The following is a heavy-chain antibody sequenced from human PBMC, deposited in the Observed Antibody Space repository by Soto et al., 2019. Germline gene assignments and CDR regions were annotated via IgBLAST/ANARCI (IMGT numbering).Heavy chain of an antibody. CDR2: IVPVFPSV. CDR3: AREMPSTAAAYFYYGLNV. CDR1: GGAFNNYA. Sequence: QVQLVQSGAEVKRPGSSVKVSCKASGGAFNNYAIYWVRQAPGQGLEGLGTIVPVFPSVYYTPRCQGRVTINADGSTDTVYMMLTSLKSEDTAVYYCAREMPSTAAAYFYYGLNVWGQGTSVTVSS. J-gene: IGHJ6*02. D-gene: IGHD6-13*01. V-gene: IGHV1-69*18.